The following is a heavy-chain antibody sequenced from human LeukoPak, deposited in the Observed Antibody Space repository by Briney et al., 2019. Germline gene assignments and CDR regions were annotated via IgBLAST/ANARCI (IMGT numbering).Heavy chain of an antibody. CDR2: ISSSSSYI. CDR3: AKDRAYSSSHFDY. D-gene: IGHD6-13*01. J-gene: IGHJ4*02. V-gene: IGHV3-21*04. CDR1: GFTFSSYS. Sequence: AGGSLRLSCAASGFTFSSYSMNWVRQAPGKGLEWVSSISSSSSYIYYADSVKGRFTISRDNAKNSLYLQMNSLRAEDTALYYCAKDRAYSSSHFDYWGQGTLVTVSS.